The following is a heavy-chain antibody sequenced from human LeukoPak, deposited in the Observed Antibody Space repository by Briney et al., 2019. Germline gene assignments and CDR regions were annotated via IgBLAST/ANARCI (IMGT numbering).Heavy chain of an antibody. CDR2: ISTRGGTT. J-gene: IGHJ4*02. CDR3: AKDRWVGATISHYFDY. CDR1: GFTFSSYA. Sequence: GGSLRLSCAASGFTFSSYAMHWVRQAPGKGLEWVSAISTRGGTTYYADSVKGRFTISRDDSKNTLYLQMNSLRVEDTAVYYCAKDRWVGATISHYFDYWGQGTLVTVSS. D-gene: IGHD1-26*01. V-gene: IGHV3-23*01.